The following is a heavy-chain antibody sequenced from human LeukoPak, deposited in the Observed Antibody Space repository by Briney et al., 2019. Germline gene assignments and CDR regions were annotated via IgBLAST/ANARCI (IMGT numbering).Heavy chain of an antibody. CDR2: ISAYNGNT. D-gene: IGHD3-9*01. CDR3: ARDTDYDILTGYYSIDY. V-gene: IGHV1-18*04. CDR1: GYTFTSYG. J-gene: IGHJ4*02. Sequence: ASVKVSCKASGYTFTSYGISWVRQAPGQGLEWMGWISAYNGNTNYAQKLQGRVTMTTDPSTSTAYMELRSLRSDDTAVYYCARDTDYDILTGYYSIDYWGQGTLVTVSS.